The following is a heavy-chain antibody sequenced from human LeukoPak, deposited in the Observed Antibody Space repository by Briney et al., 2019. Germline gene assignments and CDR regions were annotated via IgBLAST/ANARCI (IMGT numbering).Heavy chain of an antibody. D-gene: IGHD3-10*01. CDR2: IYYSGST. CDR3: AREIISGAENAFDI. V-gene: IGHV4-59*01. J-gene: IGHJ3*02. CDR1: GGSISSYY. Sequence: PSETLSLTCTVSGGSISSYYWSWIRQPPGKGLEWIGYIYYSGSTNYNPSLKSRVTISVDTSKNQFSLKLSSVTAADTAVYYCAREIISGAENAFDIWGQGTMVTVSS.